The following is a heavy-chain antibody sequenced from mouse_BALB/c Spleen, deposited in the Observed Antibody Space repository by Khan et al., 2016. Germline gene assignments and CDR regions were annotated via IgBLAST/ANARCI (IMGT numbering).Heavy chain of an antibody. J-gene: IGHJ1*01. CDR3: AKSYYYGSSYWYFDV. CDR2: IWRGGST. Sequence: QMQLEESGPGLVQPSQSLSITCTVSGFSLTSYGVHWVRQSPGKGLEWLGVIWRGGSTDYNAAFMSRLSITKDNSKSQVFFKMNSLQADDTAIYYCAKSYYYGSSYWYFDVWGAGTTVTVSS. V-gene: IGHV2-5*01. CDR1: GFSLTSYG. D-gene: IGHD1-1*01.